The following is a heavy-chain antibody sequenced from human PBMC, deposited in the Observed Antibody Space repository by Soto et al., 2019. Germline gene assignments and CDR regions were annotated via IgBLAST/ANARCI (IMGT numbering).Heavy chain of an antibody. V-gene: IGHV1-2*02. CDR3: ATPRSRRDGYNSPHEAFDI. J-gene: IGHJ3*02. Sequence: ASVKVSCKASGYTFTGYYMHWVRQAPGQGLEWMGWINPNSGGTNYAQKFQGRVTMTRDTSISTAYMELSRLRSDDTAVYYCATPRSRRDGYNSPHEAFDIWGQGTMVTVSS. CDR2: INPNSGGT. D-gene: IGHD5-12*01. CDR1: GYTFTGYY.